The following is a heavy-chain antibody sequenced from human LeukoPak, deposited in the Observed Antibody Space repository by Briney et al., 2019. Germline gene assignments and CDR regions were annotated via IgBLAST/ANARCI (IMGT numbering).Heavy chain of an antibody. J-gene: IGHJ4*02. CDR3: AKSSSGWWSFDY. Sequence: HSGGSLRLSCAPSGFTFRRFAMSCVPQSPGKGREWVSGISASGGGTYYADSVKGRFTISRDNSKNTVSLQMNSLRAEDTAVYYCAKSSSGWWSFDYWGQGTLVTVSS. CDR2: ISASGGGT. D-gene: IGHD6-19*01. V-gene: IGHV3-23*01. CDR1: GFTFRRFA.